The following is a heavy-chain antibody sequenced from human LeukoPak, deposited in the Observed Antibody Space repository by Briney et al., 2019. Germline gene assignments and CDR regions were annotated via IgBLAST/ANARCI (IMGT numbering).Heavy chain of an antibody. CDR1: GFTFSRYW. J-gene: IGHJ3*02. Sequence: PGGSLRLSSAASGFTFSRYWMSWVRQAPGKGLELVANIKQDGSARFYGDSVKGRFTVSRDNAKNSLYIQMNSLRAEDTAVYYCARDREGSRDAFDIWGQGTMVTVSS. CDR2: IKQDGSAR. CDR3: ARDREGSRDAFDI. D-gene: IGHD1-26*01. V-gene: IGHV3-7*01.